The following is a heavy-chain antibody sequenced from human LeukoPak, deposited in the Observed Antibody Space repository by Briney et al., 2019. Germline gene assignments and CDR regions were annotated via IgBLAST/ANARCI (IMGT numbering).Heavy chain of an antibody. D-gene: IGHD1-20*01. J-gene: IGHJ4*02. V-gene: IGHV1-18*01. CDR1: GYTFTSYD. CDR3: ARDVRYNLNYADY. Sequence: ASVKVSCKASGYTFTSYDISLVRQAPGQGLEWTGWISAYNGNTNYAQKLQGRVTMTTDTSTSTAYMELRSLRSDDTAVYYCARDVRYNLNYADYWGQGTLVTVSS. CDR2: ISAYNGNT.